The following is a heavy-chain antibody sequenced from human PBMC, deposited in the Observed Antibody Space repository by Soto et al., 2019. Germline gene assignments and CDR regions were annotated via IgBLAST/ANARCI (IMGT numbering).Heavy chain of an antibody. V-gene: IGHV4-39*01. CDR1: GGSISSPTYY. D-gene: IGHD2-2*01. CDR3: AKAPIDCSSTSCRAGAFDI. J-gene: IGHJ3*02. Sequence: PSETLSLTCTVSGGSISSPTYYWGWIRQPPGKGLEWIGNIYFGGSTYYNPSLKSRVTLFVDTSKNQFSLKLSSVTAADTAVYYCAKAPIDCSSTSCRAGAFDIWGQGTMVTVSS. CDR2: IYFGGST.